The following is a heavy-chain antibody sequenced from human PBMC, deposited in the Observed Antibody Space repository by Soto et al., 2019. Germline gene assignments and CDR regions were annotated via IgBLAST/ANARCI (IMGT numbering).Heavy chain of an antibody. CDR3: ATLNSFGSDF. CDR2: ITSDGRST. V-gene: IGHV3-74*01. D-gene: IGHD3-3*01. CDR1: GFTFSNFW. Sequence: EVQLVESGGGLVQPGGSLRLSCAASGFTFSNFWMHWVRQAPGKGLVWVSRITSDGRSTNYADSVKGRFSISRDNAKNTVFLQMNSLRAEDTAVYYCATLNSFGSDFWGQGTLVTVSS. J-gene: IGHJ4*02.